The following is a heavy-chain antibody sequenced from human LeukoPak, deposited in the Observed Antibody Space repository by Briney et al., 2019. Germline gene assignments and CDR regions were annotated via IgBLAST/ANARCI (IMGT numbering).Heavy chain of an antibody. Sequence: PGGSLRLSCAASGFTFSSYGMHWVRQAPGKGLEWVAFIRYDGSNKCYADSVKGRFTISRDNSKNTLYLQMNSLRAEDTAVYYCAKDRYCSSTSCYGGYRFDPWGQGTLVTVSS. CDR3: AKDRYCSSTSCYGGYRFDP. V-gene: IGHV3-30*02. J-gene: IGHJ5*02. D-gene: IGHD2-2*01. CDR1: GFTFSSYG. CDR2: IRYDGSNK.